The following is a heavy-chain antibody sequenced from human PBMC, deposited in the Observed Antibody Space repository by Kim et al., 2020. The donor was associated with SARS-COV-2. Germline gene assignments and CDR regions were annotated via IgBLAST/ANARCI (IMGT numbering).Heavy chain of an antibody. D-gene: IGHD1-26*01. J-gene: IGHJ6*02. V-gene: IGHV3-53*04. Sequence: RFTISRHNSKNTLYLQMNSLRAEDTAVYYCARGSALLLGGSYYYYYGMDVWGQGTTVTVSS. CDR3: ARGSALLLGGSYYYYYGMDV.